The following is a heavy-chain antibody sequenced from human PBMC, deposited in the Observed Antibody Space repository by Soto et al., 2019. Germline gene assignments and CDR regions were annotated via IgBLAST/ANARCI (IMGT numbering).Heavy chain of an antibody. CDR3: ATEGAKTTWNFDY. D-gene: IGHD1-1*01. CDR1: GFTFSSYA. J-gene: IGHJ4*02. CDR2: VSPHAANT. Sequence: GGSLSLSCAASGFTFSSYAMHWVRQAPGKGLEWVAGVSPHAANTYYADSVRGRFIISRDDSRKTVSLDMNSLRGEDSAVYYCATEGAKTTWNFDYWGQGTVVTVSS. V-gene: IGHV3-23*01.